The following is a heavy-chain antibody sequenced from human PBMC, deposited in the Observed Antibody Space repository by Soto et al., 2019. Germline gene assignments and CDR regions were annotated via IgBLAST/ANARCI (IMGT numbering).Heavy chain of an antibody. Sequence: QVQLVESGGGVVQPGRSLRLSCAASGFTFSNYGIHWVRQAPGKGLEWVAVISYDGSNKYYADSVKGRFTISRDNSKNTLYLQMNSLRAVDTAVYYCAKEGIELWSAFDYWGQGTLVTVSS. CDR2: ISYDGSNK. CDR3: AKEGIELWSAFDY. CDR1: GFTFSNYG. D-gene: IGHD5-18*01. V-gene: IGHV3-30*18. J-gene: IGHJ4*02.